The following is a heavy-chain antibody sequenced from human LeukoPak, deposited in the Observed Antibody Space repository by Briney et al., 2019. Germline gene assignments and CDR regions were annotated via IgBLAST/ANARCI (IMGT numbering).Heavy chain of an antibody. J-gene: IGHJ6*03. CDR1: GFTFSSYS. D-gene: IGHD3-16*01. CDR2: ISSSSSYI. CDR3: ARGPLRGREDYYYMDV. Sequence: AGGSLRLSCAASGFTFSSYSMKWVRQAPGKGLEWVSSISSSSSYIYYADSVKGRFTISRDNAKNSLYLQMNSLRAEDTAVYYCARGPLRGREDYYYMDVWGKGTTVTVSS. V-gene: IGHV3-21*01.